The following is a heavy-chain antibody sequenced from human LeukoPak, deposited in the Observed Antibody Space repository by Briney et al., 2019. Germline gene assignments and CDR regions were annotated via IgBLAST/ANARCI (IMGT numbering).Heavy chain of an antibody. J-gene: IGHJ4*02. CDR3: ARGGSYFLFDY. CDR2: IYTSGST. Sequence: TLSLTCTVSGDSISSGDYYWSWIRQPAGKGLEWIGRIYTSGSTNYNPSLKSRVTISVDTSKNQFSLKLSSVTAADTAVYYCARGGSYFLFDYWGQGTLVTVSS. V-gene: IGHV4-61*02. CDR1: GDSISSGDYY. D-gene: IGHD1-26*01.